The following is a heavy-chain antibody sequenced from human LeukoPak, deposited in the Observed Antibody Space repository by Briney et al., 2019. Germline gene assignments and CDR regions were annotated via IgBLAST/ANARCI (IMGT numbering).Heavy chain of an antibody. Sequence: GGSLRLSCAASGFTFSSYAMHWVRQAPGKGLEWVAVISYDGSNKYYADSVKGRFTISRDNSKNTLYLQMNSLRAEDTAVYYCARAVVVVAATPDYWGQGTLVTVSS. CDR1: GFTFSSYA. CDR3: ARAVVVVAATPDY. CDR2: ISYDGSNK. V-gene: IGHV3-30-3*01. J-gene: IGHJ4*02. D-gene: IGHD2-15*01.